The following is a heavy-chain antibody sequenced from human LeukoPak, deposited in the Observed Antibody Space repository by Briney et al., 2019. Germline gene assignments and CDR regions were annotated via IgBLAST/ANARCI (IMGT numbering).Heavy chain of an antibody. CDR2: IFSSGTA. Sequence: SETLSLTCAVSGGSIRGYYWSWIRQPAGKGLEWIGRIFSSGTANYNPSLKSRVTMSVDTSKNQFSLKLSSVTAADTAVYYCARDYYDSSGYLEIAFDPWGQGTLVTVSS. V-gene: IGHV4-4*07. CDR1: GGSIRGYY. J-gene: IGHJ5*02. CDR3: ARDYYDSSGYLEIAFDP. D-gene: IGHD3-22*01.